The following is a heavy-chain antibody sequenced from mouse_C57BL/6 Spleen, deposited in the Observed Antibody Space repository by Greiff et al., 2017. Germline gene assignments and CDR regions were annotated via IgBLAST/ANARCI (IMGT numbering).Heavy chain of an antibody. CDR3: ARRETGRLDY. D-gene: IGHD4-1*01. Sequence: QVQLQQPGAELVMPGASVKLSCKASGYTFTSYWMHWVKQRPGQGLEWIGEIDPSDSYTNYNQKFKGKSTLTVDKSSSTAYMQLSSLTSEDSAVYYCARRETGRLDYWGQGTTRTVSS. CDR2: IDPSDSYT. V-gene: IGHV1-69*01. J-gene: IGHJ2*01. CDR1: GYTFTSYW.